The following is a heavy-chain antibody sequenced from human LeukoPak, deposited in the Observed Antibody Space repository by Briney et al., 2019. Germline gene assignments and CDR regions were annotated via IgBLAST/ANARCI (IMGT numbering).Heavy chain of an antibody. J-gene: IGHJ5*01. Sequence: SQTLSLTCAISGDSVSTNSAAWNWIRQSPSRGLEWLGRTYYRSKWYHDYAPSVQSRITINPDTSRNQFSLHLNSVTPEDTAVYYCARGNRDFDSWGQGTLVTVSS. CDR3: ARGNRDFDS. CDR1: GDSVSTNSAA. V-gene: IGHV6-1*01. D-gene: IGHD2-21*02. CDR2: TYYRSKWYH.